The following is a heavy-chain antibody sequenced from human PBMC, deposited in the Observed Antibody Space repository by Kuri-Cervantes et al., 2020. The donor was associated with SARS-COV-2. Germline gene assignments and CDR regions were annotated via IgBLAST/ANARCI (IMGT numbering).Heavy chain of an antibody. Sequence: GESLKISCAASGFTFSSYAMHWVRQAPGKGLEWVAVISYDGSNKYYADSVKGRFTISRDNSKNTLYLQMNSLRDEDTAVYYCARAEIAGTFYYYGMDVWGQGTTVTVSS. CDR1: GFTFSSYA. D-gene: IGHD1-1*01. V-gene: IGHV3-30*07. J-gene: IGHJ6*02. CDR3: ARAEIAGTFYYYGMDV. CDR2: ISYDGSNK.